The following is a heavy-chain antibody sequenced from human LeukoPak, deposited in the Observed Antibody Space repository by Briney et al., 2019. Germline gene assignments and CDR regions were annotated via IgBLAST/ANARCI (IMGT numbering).Heavy chain of an antibody. D-gene: IGHD6-19*01. Sequence: PSETLSLTCTVSGGSISSYYWSWIRQPPGKGLEWIGYIYYSGSTNYNPSLKSRVTISVDTSKNQFSLKLSSVTAADTAVYYCAATAPYSTGFYYFDYWGQGTLVTVSS. CDR2: IYYSGST. J-gene: IGHJ4*02. V-gene: IGHV4-59*01. CDR1: GGSISSYY. CDR3: AATAPYSTGFYYFDY.